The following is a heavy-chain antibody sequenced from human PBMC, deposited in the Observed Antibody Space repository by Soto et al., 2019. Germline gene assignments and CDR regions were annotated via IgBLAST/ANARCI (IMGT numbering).Heavy chain of an antibody. CDR1: GYTFTSYY. D-gene: IGHD5-18*01. Sequence: ASVKVSCKASGYTFTSYYMHWVRQAPGQGPEWMGIINPSGGSTSYAQKFQGRVTMTRDTSTSTVYMELSSLRPEDTAVYYCARDGYVDTAMVTLDYWGQGTLVTVSS. CDR3: ARDGYVDTAMVTLDY. CDR2: INPSGGST. V-gene: IGHV1-46*01. J-gene: IGHJ4*02.